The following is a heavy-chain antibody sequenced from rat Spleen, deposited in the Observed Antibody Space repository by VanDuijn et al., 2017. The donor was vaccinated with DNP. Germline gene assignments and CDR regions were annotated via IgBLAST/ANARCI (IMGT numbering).Heavy chain of an antibody. V-gene: IGHV5-7*01. D-gene: IGHD1-11*01. CDR3: ATGGFDY. Sequence: EVQLVESDGGLVQPGRSLKLSCAASGFTFSDYHMAWVRQAPTKGLEWVTTISFDGSATSYRDSVKGRFTVSRDNAKSTLYLQMDSLRSEDTATYYCATGGFDYWGQGVMVTVSS. J-gene: IGHJ2*01. CDR2: ISFDGSAT. CDR1: GFTFSDYH.